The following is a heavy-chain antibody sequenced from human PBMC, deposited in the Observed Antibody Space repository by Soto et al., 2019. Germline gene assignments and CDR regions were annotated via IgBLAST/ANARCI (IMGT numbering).Heavy chain of an antibody. V-gene: IGHV3-33*01. CDR1: GFTFSSYG. D-gene: IGHD1-26*01. J-gene: IGHJ4*02. CDR2: IWYDGSNK. CDR3: ARDGSYSGSYSDY. Sequence: QVQLVESGGGVVQPGRSLRLSCAASGFTFSSYGMHWVRQAPGKGLEWVAVIWYDGSNKYYADSVKGRFTISRDNSKNTLYRQMNSLRAEDTAVYYCARDGSYSGSYSDYWGQGTLVTVSS.